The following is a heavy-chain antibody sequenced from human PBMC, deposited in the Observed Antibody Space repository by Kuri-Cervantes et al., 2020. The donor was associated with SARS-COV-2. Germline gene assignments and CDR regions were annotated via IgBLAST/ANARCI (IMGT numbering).Heavy chain of an antibody. CDR2: IIPILGIA. D-gene: IGHD6-13*01. V-gene: IGHV1-69*04. Sequence: SVKVSCKASGGTFSSYAISWVRQAPGQGLEWMGRIIPILGIANYAQKFQGRVTITADKSTSTAYMELSSLRSEDTAVYYCARAFYSSSWQGHYYYMDVWGNGTTVTVSS. CDR1: GGTFSSYA. J-gene: IGHJ6*03. CDR3: ARAFYSSSWQGHYYYMDV.